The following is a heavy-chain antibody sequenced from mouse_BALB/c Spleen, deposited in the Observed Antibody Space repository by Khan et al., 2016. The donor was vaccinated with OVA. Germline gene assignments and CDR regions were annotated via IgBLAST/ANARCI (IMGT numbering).Heavy chain of an antibody. V-gene: IGHV9-1*02. J-gene: IGHJ3*01. CDR1: GYTFTNFG. Sequence: QIQLVQSGPELKKPGETVKISCKASGYTFTNFGMNWVKQAPGKALKWMGWINTSTGEPTYADDFKGRFAFSLETSASTAYLQLNNLKNEDMATYFGARGLNDYGSRFAYWGQGTLVTVSA. CDR2: INTSTGEP. D-gene: IGHD1-1*01. CDR3: ARGLNDYGSRFAY.